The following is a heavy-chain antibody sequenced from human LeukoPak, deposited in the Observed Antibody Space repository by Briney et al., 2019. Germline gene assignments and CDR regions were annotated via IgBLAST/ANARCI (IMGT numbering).Heavy chain of an antibody. V-gene: IGHV3-15*01. CDR2: IKSKTDGGTT. Sequence: PGGSLRLSCAASGFTFSNAWMSWVRQAPGKGLEWVGRIKSKTDGGTTDYAAPVKGRFTISRDDSKNTLYLQMNSLKAEDTAVYYCTTRRGPAAMLFDYWGQGTLVTVSS. J-gene: IGHJ4*02. CDR1: GFTFSNAW. D-gene: IGHD2-2*01. CDR3: TTRRGPAAMLFDY.